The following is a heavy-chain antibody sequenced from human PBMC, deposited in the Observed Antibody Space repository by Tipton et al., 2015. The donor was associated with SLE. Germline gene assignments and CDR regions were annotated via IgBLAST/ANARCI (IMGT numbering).Heavy chain of an antibody. V-gene: IGHV4-39*07. CDR2: IYYTGST. J-gene: IGHJ3*02. CDR3: AGDRPDGFDI. CDR1: GGPISTTTYY. Sequence: TLSLTCTVSGGPISTTTYYWGWIRQPAGKGLEWIGNIYYTGSTYYSPSLKSRVSMSVDTSKNQFSLKLRSVTVTDTAVYYCAGDRPDGFDIWGQGTVVTVSS.